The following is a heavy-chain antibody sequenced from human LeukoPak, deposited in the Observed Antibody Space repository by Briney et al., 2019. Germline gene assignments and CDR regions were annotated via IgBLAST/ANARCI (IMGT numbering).Heavy chain of an antibody. V-gene: IGHV1-2*06. Sequence: ASVKVSCKASGYTFTGYYMHWVRQAPGQGLEWMGRINPNSGGTNYAQKFQGRVTMTRDTSISTAYMELSRLRSDDTAVYYCATDPRTSIAVAGNDYWGQGTLVTVSS. CDR2: INPNSGGT. D-gene: IGHD6-19*01. J-gene: IGHJ4*02. CDR1: GYTFTGYY. CDR3: ATDPRTSIAVAGNDY.